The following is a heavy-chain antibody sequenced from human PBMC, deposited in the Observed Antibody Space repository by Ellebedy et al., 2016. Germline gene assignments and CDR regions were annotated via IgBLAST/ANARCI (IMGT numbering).Heavy chain of an antibody. D-gene: IGHD3-10*01. CDR3: ARGFGTYAKITMVRGVIDY. Sequence: ASVKVSCKASGYTFTSYGISWVRQAPGQGLEWMGWISAYNGNTNYAQKLQGRVTMTTDTSTSTAYMELRSLRSEDTAVYYCARGFGTYAKITMVRGVIDYWGQGTLVTVSS. CDR2: ISAYNGNT. J-gene: IGHJ4*02. V-gene: IGHV1-18*01. CDR1: GYTFTSYG.